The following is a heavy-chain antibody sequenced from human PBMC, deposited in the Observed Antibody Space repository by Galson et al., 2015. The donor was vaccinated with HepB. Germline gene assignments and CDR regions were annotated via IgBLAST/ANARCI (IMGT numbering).Heavy chain of an antibody. D-gene: IGHD3-10*01. CDR1: GFTFSSYW. CDR3: ARDWDWGSHYFDY. Sequence: SLRLSCAASGFTFSSYWMSWVRQAPGKGLEWVANIKQDGSEKYYVDSVKGRFTISRDNAKNSLYLQMNSLRAEDTAVYYCARDWDWGSHYFDYWGQGTLVTVSS. CDR2: IKQDGSEK. J-gene: IGHJ4*02. V-gene: IGHV3-7*03.